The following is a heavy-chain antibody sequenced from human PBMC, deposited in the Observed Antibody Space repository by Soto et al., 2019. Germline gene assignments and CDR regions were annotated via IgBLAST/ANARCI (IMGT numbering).Heavy chain of an antibody. CDR1: GFTFSSYG. CDR2: ISYDGSNK. D-gene: IGHD3-3*01. V-gene: IGHV3-30*18. J-gene: IGHJ6*02. Sequence: SLRLSCAASGFTFSSYGMHWVRQAPGKGLEWVAVISYDGSNKYYADSVKGRFTISRDNSKNTLYLQMNSLRAEDTAVYYCAKEIRFLEWFLTGAYYYYGMDVWGQGTTVTVSS. CDR3: AKEIRFLEWFLTGAYYYYGMDV.